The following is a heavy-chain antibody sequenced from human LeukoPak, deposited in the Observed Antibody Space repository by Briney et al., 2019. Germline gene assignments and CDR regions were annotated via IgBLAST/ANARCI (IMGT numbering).Heavy chain of an antibody. V-gene: IGHV3-23*01. CDR2: ISGSGGST. D-gene: IGHD6-13*01. J-gene: IGHJ4*02. Sequence: PGGSLRLSCAASGFTFSSYAMSWVRQAPGKGLEWVSAISGSGGSTYYADSVKGRFTISRDNAKNSLYLQMNSLKAEDTAVYYCAREPTYSSSWHTSCDYWGQGTVVTVSS. CDR1: GFTFSSYA. CDR3: AREPTYSSSWHTSCDY.